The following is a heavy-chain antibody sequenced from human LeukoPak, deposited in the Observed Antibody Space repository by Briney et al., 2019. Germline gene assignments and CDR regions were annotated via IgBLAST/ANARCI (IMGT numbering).Heavy chain of an antibody. CDR2: INANTGNP. J-gene: IGHJ4*02. Sequence: ASVKVSCKASGYTFTGYYMHWVRQAPGQGLEWMGWINANTGNPTYAQGFTGRFVFSLDTSISTAYLQISSLKAEDTAVYYCSLIWGSPYWGQGTLVTVSS. CDR3: SLIWGSPY. V-gene: IGHV7-4-1*02. D-gene: IGHD3-16*01. CDR1: GYTFTGYY.